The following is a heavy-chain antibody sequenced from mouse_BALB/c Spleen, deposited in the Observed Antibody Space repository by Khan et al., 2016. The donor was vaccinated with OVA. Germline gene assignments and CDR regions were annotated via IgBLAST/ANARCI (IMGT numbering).Heavy chain of an antibody. V-gene: IGHV3-2*02. CDR2: ISSTGST. CDR1: GYSITSDYA. Sequence: EVQLVESGPGLVKPSQSLSLTCTVTGYSITSDYAWNWIRQFPGNKPEWMGYISSTGSTSYNPSLKSRISFTRDTSKNQFFLQLKSVTTEDTATYYCARSLYYSYGYALDCWGRGTSVTVSS. J-gene: IGHJ4*01. D-gene: IGHD2-14*01. CDR3: ARSLYYSYGYALDC.